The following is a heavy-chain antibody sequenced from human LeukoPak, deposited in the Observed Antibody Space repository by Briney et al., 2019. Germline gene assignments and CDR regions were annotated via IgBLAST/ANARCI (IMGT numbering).Heavy chain of an antibody. CDR2: MYYSGST. Sequence: SETLSLTCTVSSGSISSYYWSWIRQPPGKGLEWIGYMYYSGSTNYNPSLKSRVTISVDTSKNQFSLKLSSVTAADTAVYYCARRNYGDYGFDYWSQGTLVTVSS. CDR3: ARRNYGDYGFDY. CDR1: SGSISSYY. J-gene: IGHJ4*02. V-gene: IGHV4-59*08. D-gene: IGHD4-17*01.